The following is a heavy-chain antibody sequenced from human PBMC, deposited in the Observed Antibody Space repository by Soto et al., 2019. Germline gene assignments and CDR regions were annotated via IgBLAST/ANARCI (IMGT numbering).Heavy chain of an antibody. V-gene: IGHV1-69*04. CDR3: ARDLAPPAYDFWSGPYNWFDP. Sequence: GASVKVSCKASGGTFSSNTISWVRQAPGQGLEWMGRIIPILGIANYAQKFQGRVTITADKSTSTAYMELSSLRSEDTAVYYCARDLAPPAYDFWSGPYNWFDPWGQGTLVTVSS. J-gene: IGHJ5*02. CDR2: IIPILGIA. CDR1: GGTFSSNT. D-gene: IGHD3-3*01.